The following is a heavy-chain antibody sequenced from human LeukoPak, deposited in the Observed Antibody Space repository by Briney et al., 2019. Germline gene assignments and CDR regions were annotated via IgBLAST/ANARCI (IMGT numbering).Heavy chain of an antibody. CDR2: ISYDGSIL. J-gene: IGHJ4*02. CDR3: ARDLDLGRDGYNDY. Sequence: GGSLRLSCEASGFTFSNYGLHWVRQAPGKGLEWVALISYDGSILYYAESVKGRFTISRDNSKNTLYLQMNSLRAEDTAVYYCARDLDLGRDGYNDYWGQGTLVTVSS. V-gene: IGHV3-30*03. D-gene: IGHD5-24*01. CDR1: GFTFSNYG.